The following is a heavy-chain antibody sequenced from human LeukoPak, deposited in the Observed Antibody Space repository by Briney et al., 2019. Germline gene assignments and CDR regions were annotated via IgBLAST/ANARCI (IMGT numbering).Heavy chain of an antibody. CDR2: ISGSGDTT. V-gene: IGHV3-23*01. Sequence: GGSLRLSCAASGFTFGSYATSWVRQAPGKGLEWVSGISGSGDTTYYADSVKGRFTISRDNSKNTLYLQMNSLRVEDTAVFYCAKDDAWLQYNYWGQGTLVTVSS. D-gene: IGHD5-24*01. CDR1: GFTFGSYA. J-gene: IGHJ4*02. CDR3: AKDDAWLQYNY.